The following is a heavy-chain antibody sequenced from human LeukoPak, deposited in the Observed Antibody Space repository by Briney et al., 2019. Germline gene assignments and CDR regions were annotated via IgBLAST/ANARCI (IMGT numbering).Heavy chain of an antibody. J-gene: IGHJ4*02. Sequence: GRSLRLSCAASGFTFSSYGMHWVCQAPGKGLEWVAVIWYDGSNKYYADSVKGRFTISRDNSKNTLYLQMNSLRAEDTAVYYCARGAAVNIVGATITDYWGQGTLVTVSS. CDR2: IWYDGSNK. CDR3: ARGAAVNIVGATITDY. D-gene: IGHD1-26*01. CDR1: GFTFSSYG. V-gene: IGHV3-33*01.